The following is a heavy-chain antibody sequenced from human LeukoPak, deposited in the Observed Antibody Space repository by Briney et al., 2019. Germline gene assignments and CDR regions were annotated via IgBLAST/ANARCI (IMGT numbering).Heavy chain of an antibody. Sequence: GGSLRLSCAASGFTFTSYSMNWVRQAPGKGLEWVSTISGGGGSTYYADSVKGRFTISRDNSRSTLYLQMNSLRPEDTAIYYCAREGYYGSGSPPSLYFDYWGQGTLVTVSS. D-gene: IGHD3-10*01. V-gene: IGHV3-23*01. J-gene: IGHJ4*02. CDR2: ISGGGGST. CDR3: AREGYYGSGSPPSLYFDY. CDR1: GFTFTSYS.